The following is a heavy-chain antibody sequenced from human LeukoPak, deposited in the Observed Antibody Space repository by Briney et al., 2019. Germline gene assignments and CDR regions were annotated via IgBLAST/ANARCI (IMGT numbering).Heavy chain of an antibody. Sequence: GGSLRLSCAASGFTFRSYWMTWVRQAPGKGLEWVAHIKQDGSEKYYVDSLKGRFTVSRDNAKNSLYLQMNSLRAEDTAVYYCVRVPAILTGYSHFDYWGQGTLVTVSS. V-gene: IGHV3-7*01. D-gene: IGHD3-9*01. J-gene: IGHJ4*02. CDR1: GFTFRSYW. CDR2: IKQDGSEK. CDR3: VRVPAILTGYSHFDY.